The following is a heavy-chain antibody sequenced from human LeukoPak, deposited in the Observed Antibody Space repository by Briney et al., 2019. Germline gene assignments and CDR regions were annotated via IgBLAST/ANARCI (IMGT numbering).Heavy chain of an antibody. J-gene: IGHJ4*02. V-gene: IGHV3-30*03. D-gene: IGHD4-17*01. Sequence: GGSLRLSCAASGFTFSSYGMSWVRQAPGKGLEWVAVISYDGSNKYYADSVKGRFTISRDNSKNTLYLQMNSLRAEDTAVYYCARASPPLTVTGVDYWGQGTLVTVSS. CDR1: GFTFSSYG. CDR2: ISYDGSNK. CDR3: ARASPPLTVTGVDY.